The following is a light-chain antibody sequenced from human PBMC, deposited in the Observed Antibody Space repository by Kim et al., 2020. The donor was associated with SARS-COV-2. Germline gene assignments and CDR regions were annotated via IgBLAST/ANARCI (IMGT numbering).Light chain of an antibody. J-gene: IGLJ3*02. CDR2: NDN. Sequence: GQSVTISCSGSGSNVERHFLNWYQQLPRTAPKVFIYNDNQRPSGVPDRFSGSRSGTSASLAISGLQSEDEADYYCATWDVTLNGWVFGGGTQLTVL. CDR3: ATWDVTLNGWV. CDR1: GSNVERHF. V-gene: IGLV1-44*01.